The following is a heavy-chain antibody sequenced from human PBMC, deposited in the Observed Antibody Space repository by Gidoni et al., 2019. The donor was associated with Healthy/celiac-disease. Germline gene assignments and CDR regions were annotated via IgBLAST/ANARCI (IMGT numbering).Heavy chain of an antibody. CDR2: IEPSDSYT. J-gene: IGHJ6*02. D-gene: IGHD5-18*01. CDR3: AGNVDTADYYYYGMDV. Sequence: QMAGKGMEWMGRIEPSDSYTNYSPSFQGHVTISADKSISTAYLQWSSLKASDTAMYYCAGNVDTADYYYYGMDVWGQGTTVTVSS. V-gene: IGHV5-10-1*01.